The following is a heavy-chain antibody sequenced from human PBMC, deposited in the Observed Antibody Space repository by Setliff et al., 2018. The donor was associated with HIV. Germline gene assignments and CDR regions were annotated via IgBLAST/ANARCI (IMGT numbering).Heavy chain of an antibody. J-gene: IGHJ4*01. D-gene: IGHD3-10*01. CDR2: AHLKGIT. CDR1: GFSLKSSGMC. V-gene: IGHV4-61*08. Sequence: SGPTLVNPTQTLTLTCTFSGFSLKSSGMCVSWIRQSPGNRLEWIGFAHLKGITDYNPSLRSRVRILMDLSTRQVSLHLASLTAADTAIYFCAPGESVSSTFYHHWGQGTQVTVSS. CDR3: APGESVSSTFYHH.